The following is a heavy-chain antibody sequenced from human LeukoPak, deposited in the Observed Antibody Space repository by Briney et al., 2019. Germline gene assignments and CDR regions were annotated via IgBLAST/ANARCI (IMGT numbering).Heavy chain of an antibody. D-gene: IGHD4-17*01. CDR1: GFTFTTHW. V-gene: IGHV3-48*01. CDR2: ISSSSSTI. J-gene: IGHJ6*03. Sequence: GGSLRLSCGASGFTFTTHWIHWVRQAPGKGLEWVSYISSSSSTIYYADSVKGRFTISRDNAKNSLYLQMNSLRAEDTAVYYCARATYYYYMDVWGKGTTVTVSS. CDR3: ARATYYYYMDV.